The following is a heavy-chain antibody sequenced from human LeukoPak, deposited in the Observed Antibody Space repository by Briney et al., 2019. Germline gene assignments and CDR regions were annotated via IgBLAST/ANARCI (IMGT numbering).Heavy chain of an antibody. Sequence: PSETLSLTCAVSGGSISRSNWWSWVRQPPGKGLEWIGEIYHSGSTNYNPSLKSRVTISVDTSKNQFSLKLTSVTAADTAVYYCARGYSSSWYFNWFDPWGQGTLVTVSS. CDR2: IYHSGST. D-gene: IGHD6-13*01. CDR3: ARGYSSSWYFNWFDP. V-gene: IGHV4-4*02. J-gene: IGHJ5*02. CDR1: GGSISRSNW.